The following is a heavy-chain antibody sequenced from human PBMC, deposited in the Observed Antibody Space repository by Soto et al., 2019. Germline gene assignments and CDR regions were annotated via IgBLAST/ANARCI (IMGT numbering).Heavy chain of an antibody. J-gene: IGHJ4*02. Sequence: QVQLGQSGAEVKKPGASVNLSCGTSEYTFPHYYIHWVRQAPGQGLEWLAIINPASGSTNYAQDFLGRVTLTMDTSTTTVYMELSGLRAEDTAIFYCARDLAAGDHWGQGTLVTVSS. D-gene: IGHD6-25*01. CDR1: EYTFPHYY. CDR3: ARDLAAGDH. CDR2: INPASGST. V-gene: IGHV1-46*01.